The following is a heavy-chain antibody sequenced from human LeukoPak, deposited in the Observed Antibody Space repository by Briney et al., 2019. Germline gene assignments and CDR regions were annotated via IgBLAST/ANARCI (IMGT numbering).Heavy chain of an antibody. CDR1: GYTFTGYW. V-gene: IGHV5-51*01. Sequence: GESLKISCKGSGYTFTGYWIGWVRQMPGKGLEWMGIIYPGGSDIKYSPSFQGQVTISVDKSMATAYLQWSSLKASDTAMYYCARRVPYNTWNYFDYWGQGTLVTVSS. CDR3: ARRVPYNTWNYFDY. J-gene: IGHJ4*02. CDR2: IYPGGSDI. D-gene: IGHD1-20*01.